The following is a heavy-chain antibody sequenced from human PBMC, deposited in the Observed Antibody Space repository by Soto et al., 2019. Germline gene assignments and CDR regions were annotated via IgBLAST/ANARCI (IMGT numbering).Heavy chain of an antibody. CDR2: IYHSGST. CDR1: GGSISSGGYS. Sequence: SETLSLTCVVSGGSISSGGYSWSWIRQPPGKGLEWIGYIYHSGSTYYNPSLKSRVTISVDRSKNQFSLKLSSVTAADTAVYYCARAFYYYGMDVWGQGTTVTVSS. CDR3: ARAFYYYGMDV. V-gene: IGHV4-30-2*01. J-gene: IGHJ6*02.